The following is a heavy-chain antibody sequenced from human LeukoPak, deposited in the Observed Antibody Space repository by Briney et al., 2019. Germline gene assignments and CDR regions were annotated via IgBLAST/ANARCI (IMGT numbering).Heavy chain of an antibody. CDR2: INQDESKT. J-gene: IGHJ4*02. Sequence: GGSLRLSCAASGFTFSTSWMSGVRQAPGKGLEWVATINQDESKTYYVDSVRGRFTISRDNAKNSLYLQMNSLRADDTAVYFCAREYSSSARDYWGQGTLVTVSS. CDR1: GFTFSTSW. D-gene: IGHD6-6*01. V-gene: IGHV3-7*05. CDR3: AREYSSSARDY.